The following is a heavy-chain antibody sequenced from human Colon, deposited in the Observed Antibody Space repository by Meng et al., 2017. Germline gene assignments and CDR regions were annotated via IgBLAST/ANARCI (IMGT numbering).Heavy chain of an antibody. CDR3: ISQYLGF. Sequence: EAQLVESGGGLVQPGGSLRLSCTASEFTFSSNWMNWVRQAPGEGLVWVSRINTNGGITDYAAPVEGRFSISRDDSKNTVDLQMSGLKTEDTGVYYCISQYLGFWGQGTLVTVSS. CDR1: EFTFSSNW. D-gene: IGHD2/OR15-2a*01. J-gene: IGHJ4*02. CDR2: INTNGGIT. V-gene: IGHV3-74*01.